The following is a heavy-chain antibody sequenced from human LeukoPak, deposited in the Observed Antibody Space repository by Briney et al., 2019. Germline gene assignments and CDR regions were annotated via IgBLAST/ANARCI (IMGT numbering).Heavy chain of an antibody. D-gene: IGHD2-15*01. Sequence: GASVKVSCKASGYTFTSYGITWVRQAPGQGLEWMGWISVYDGNTNYAQNLQGRATMTTDTSTSTAYMELRSLRSDDTALYYCARLLVRLLLRGGFDPWGQGTLVTVSS. CDR3: ARLLVRLLLRGGFDP. V-gene: IGHV1-18*01. CDR1: GYTFTSYG. CDR2: ISVYDGNT. J-gene: IGHJ5*02.